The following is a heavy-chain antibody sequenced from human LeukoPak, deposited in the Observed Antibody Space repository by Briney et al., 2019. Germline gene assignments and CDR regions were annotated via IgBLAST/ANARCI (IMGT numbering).Heavy chain of an antibody. J-gene: IGHJ4*02. CDR1: RFTFSDYG. D-gene: IGHD2-2*01. CDR3: ARDSAGVLDY. V-gene: IGHV3-7*01. Sequence: PGGSLRLSCAASRFTFSDYGMHWVRQAPGKGLEWVANIKQDGSEKYYVDSVKGRFTISRDNAKNSLYLQMNSLRAEDTAVYYCARDSAGVLDYWGQGTLVTVSS. CDR2: IKQDGSEK.